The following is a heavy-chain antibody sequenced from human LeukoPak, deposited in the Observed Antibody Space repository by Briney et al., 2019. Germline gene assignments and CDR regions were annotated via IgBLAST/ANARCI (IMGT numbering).Heavy chain of an antibody. J-gene: IGHJ3*02. Sequence: PGRSLRLSCAASGFTFSSYGMHWVRQAPGKGPEWVAVIWYDGSNKYYADSVKGRFTISRDNSKNTLYLQMNSLRAEDTAVYYCARDPGDRTYYYGSGSKGDASDIWGQGTMVTVSS. CDR3: ARDPGDRTYYYGSGSKGDASDI. V-gene: IGHV3-33*01. CDR2: IWYDGSNK. D-gene: IGHD3-10*01. CDR1: GFTFSSYG.